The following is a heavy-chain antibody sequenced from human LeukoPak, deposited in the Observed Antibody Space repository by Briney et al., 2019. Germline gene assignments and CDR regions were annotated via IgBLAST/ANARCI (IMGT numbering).Heavy chain of an antibody. J-gene: IGHJ6*02. Sequence: ASVKVSCKASGYIFTSYAMNWVRQAPGQGLEWMGWINTNTGNPTYAQGFTGRFVFSLDTSVSTAYLQISSLKAEDTAVYYCARVRRYCSSTTCYGSIDGMDVWGQGTTVTVSS. D-gene: IGHD2-2*01. CDR2: INTNTGNP. CDR1: GYIFTSYA. CDR3: ARVRRYCSSTTCYGSIDGMDV. V-gene: IGHV7-4-1*02.